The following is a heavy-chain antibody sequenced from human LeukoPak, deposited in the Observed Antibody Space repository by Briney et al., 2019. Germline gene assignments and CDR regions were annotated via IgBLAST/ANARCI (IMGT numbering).Heavy chain of an antibody. Sequence: SETLSLTCAVYGGSFSGYYWSWIRQPPGKGLEWIGEINHSGGTNYNPSLKSRVTISVDTSKNQFSLKLSSVTAADTAVYYCARGQGYCSGGSCSYNWFDPWGQGTLVTVSS. D-gene: IGHD2-15*01. V-gene: IGHV4-34*01. J-gene: IGHJ5*02. CDR3: ARGQGYCSGGSCSYNWFDP. CDR2: INHSGGT. CDR1: GGSFSGYY.